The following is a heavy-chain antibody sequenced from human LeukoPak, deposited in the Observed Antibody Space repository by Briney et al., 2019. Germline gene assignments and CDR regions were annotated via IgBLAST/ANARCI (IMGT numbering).Heavy chain of an antibody. CDR1: GFTLTSYW. Sequence: GGTLRLSCAASGFTLTSYWMHWVRQPPGKGLVWVSRISGDGSSTSYADSVKGRITISRDNAKNTLFLQMHSLRAEDTAVYYCARVRLYDSSGYGTPSFDFWGPGTLVTVSS. J-gene: IGHJ4*02. CDR3: ARVRLYDSSGYGTPSFDF. V-gene: IGHV3-74*01. CDR2: ISGDGSST. D-gene: IGHD3-22*01.